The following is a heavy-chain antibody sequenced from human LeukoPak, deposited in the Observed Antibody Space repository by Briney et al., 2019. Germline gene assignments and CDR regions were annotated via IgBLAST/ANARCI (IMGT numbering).Heavy chain of an antibody. J-gene: IGHJ4*02. CDR1: GYSISSGYY. Sequence: SETLSLTCTVSGYSISSGYYWGWIRQSTGKGLEWIGSIYHSGSTYYNPPLKSRVTISVDTSKNQLSLKLSSVTAADTAVYYSARGWKDGRYFNGAGNYGHFDYWGQGTLVTVSS. D-gene: IGHD3-10*01. CDR2: IYHSGST. V-gene: IGHV4-38-2*02. CDR3: ARGWKDGRYFNGAGNYGHFDY.